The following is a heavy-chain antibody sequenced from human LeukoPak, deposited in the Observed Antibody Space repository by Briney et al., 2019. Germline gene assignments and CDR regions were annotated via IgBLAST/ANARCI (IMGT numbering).Heavy chain of an antibody. CDR3: ARFQSGSYYYYYGMDV. V-gene: IGHV1-46*01. J-gene: IGHJ6*02. D-gene: IGHD1-26*01. CDR2: INPSGGST. CDR1: GYTFTSYY. Sequence: GASVKVSCKASGYTFTSYYMHWVRQAPGQGLEWMGIINPSGGSTSYAQKFQGRVTITRDTSTSTVYMELSSLRSEDTAVYYCARFQSGSYYYYYGMDVWGQGTTVTVSS.